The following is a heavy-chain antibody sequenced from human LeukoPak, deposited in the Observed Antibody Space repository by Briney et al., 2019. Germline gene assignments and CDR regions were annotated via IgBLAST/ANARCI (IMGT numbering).Heavy chain of an antibody. CDR3: VRGGGSSAYYNYFDY. Sequence: GGCLRLSCAASGLTFSRYGMHWVRQSAGKGLMWVSEISADGSRIMYADSVKGRFTITRDNARSTLFLQMDSLRDEDAAVYYCVRGGGSSAYYNYFDYWGQGSLVTVS. V-gene: IGHV3-74*03. J-gene: IGHJ4*02. CDR2: ISADGSRI. CDR1: GLTFSRYG. D-gene: IGHD6-19*01.